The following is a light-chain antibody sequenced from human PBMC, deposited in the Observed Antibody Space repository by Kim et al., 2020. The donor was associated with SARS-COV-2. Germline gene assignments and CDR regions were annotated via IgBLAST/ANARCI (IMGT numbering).Light chain of an antibody. CDR2: RDT. J-gene: IGLJ3*02. V-gene: IGLV3-9*01. CDR1: NIGSEN. Sequence: SYELTQPLSVSVSLGQTARITCGGDNIGSENVHWYQQKPGQAPVLVIYRDTNRPSGIPERLSGSNSGNTATLTITRAQAGDEADYYCQVWDSSAGVFGGGTQLTVL. CDR3: QVWDSSAGV.